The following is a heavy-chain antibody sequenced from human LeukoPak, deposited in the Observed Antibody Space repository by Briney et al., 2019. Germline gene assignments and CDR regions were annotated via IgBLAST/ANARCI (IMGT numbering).Heavy chain of an antibody. D-gene: IGHD6-13*01. J-gene: IGHJ5*02. CDR2: IIPIFGTA. CDR1: GGTFSSYA. V-gene: IGHV1-69*13. CDR3: ARDTAHPVRGNIAAAGPGWFDP. Sequence: GASVKVSCKASGGTFSSYAISWVRQAPGQGLEWMGGIIPIFGTANYAQKFQGRVTITADESTSTAYMELSSLRSEDTAVYYCARDTAHPVRGNIAAAGPGWFDPWGQGTLVTVSS.